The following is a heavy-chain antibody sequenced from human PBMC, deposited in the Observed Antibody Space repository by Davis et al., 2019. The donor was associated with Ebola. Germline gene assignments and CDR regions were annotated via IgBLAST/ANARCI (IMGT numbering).Heavy chain of an antibody. J-gene: IGHJ5*02. CDR2: ISSSSSTI. CDR1: GFTFSSYS. V-gene: IGHV3-48*01. D-gene: IGHD6-13*01. Sequence: GESLKISCAASGFTFSSYSMNWVRQAPGKGLEWVSYISSSSSTIYYADSVKGRFTISRDNSKNTLYLQMNSLRAEDTAVYYGARVRIAAAGTVVFDPWGQGTLVTVSS. CDR3: ARVRIAAAGTVVFDP.